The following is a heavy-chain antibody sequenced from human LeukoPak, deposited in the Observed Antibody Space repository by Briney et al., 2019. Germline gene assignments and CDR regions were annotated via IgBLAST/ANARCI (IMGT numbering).Heavy chain of an antibody. Sequence: SETLSLTCTVSGGSISSGGYYWSWIRQPPGKGLEWIGYIYHSGSTYYNPSLKSRVTISVDRSKNQFSLKLSSVTAADTAVYYCARGLYSSSGLWWGQGTLVTVSS. CDR3: ARGLYSSSGLW. J-gene: IGHJ4*02. D-gene: IGHD6-6*01. V-gene: IGHV4-30-2*01. CDR1: GGSISSGGYY. CDR2: IYHSGST.